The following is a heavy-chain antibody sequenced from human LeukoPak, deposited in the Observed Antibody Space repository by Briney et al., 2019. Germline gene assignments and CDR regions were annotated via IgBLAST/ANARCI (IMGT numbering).Heavy chain of an antibody. Sequence: PSETLSLTCTVSGGSISSYYWSWIRQPPGKGLEWIGYIYYSGSTNYNPSLKSRVTISVDTSKNRFSLKLSPVTAADTAVYYCATPSNYDAFDIWGQGTMVTVSS. CDR3: ATPSNYDAFDI. CDR1: GGSISSYY. D-gene: IGHD4-11*01. CDR2: IYYSGST. J-gene: IGHJ3*02. V-gene: IGHV4-59*08.